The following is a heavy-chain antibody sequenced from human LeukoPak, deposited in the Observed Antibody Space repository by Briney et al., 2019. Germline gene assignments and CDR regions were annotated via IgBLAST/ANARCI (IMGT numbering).Heavy chain of an antibody. CDR3: AKDTGSGSYSHDDAFDI. Sequence: PGGSLRLSCAASGFTFDNYAIHWVRQAPGKGLEWVSGISWNSDSIGYADSVKGRFTISRDNAKNSLYLQMNSLRAEDMALYYCAKDTGSGSYSHDDAFDIWGQGIMVTVSS. D-gene: IGHD1-26*01. CDR2: ISWNSDSI. J-gene: IGHJ3*02. CDR1: GFTFDNYA. V-gene: IGHV3-9*03.